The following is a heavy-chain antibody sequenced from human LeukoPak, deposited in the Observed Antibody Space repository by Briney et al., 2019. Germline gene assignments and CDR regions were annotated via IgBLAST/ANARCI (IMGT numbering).Heavy chain of an antibody. J-gene: IGHJ3*02. D-gene: IGHD2-15*01. CDR2: IKNKGGGDTT. CDR1: GLTISDAW. V-gene: IGHV3-15*01. Sequence: GGSLRLSCAASGLTISDAWMSWVRQAPGKGLEWVGRIKNKGGGDTTHYAAPVKGRFTISRDDSQNTLYLQMNSLTIEDTAVYYCSTEGSRNLGYCSGGGCYAQDAFDIWGQGTMVTVAS. CDR3: STEGSRNLGYCSGGGCYAQDAFDI.